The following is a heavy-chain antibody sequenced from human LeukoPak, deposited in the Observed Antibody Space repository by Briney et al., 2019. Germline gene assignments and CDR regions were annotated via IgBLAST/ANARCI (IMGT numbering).Heavy chain of an antibody. D-gene: IGHD3-22*01. CDR3: ARAYYFDSSGYDDAFDI. V-gene: IGHV4-59*01. CDR2: ISYSGST. Sequence: NPPETLSLTCTISGGSISNYYWTWIRQPPGKGLEWIGFISYSGSTSYNPSLKSRVTISLDTSKDQFSLKLSSVTAADTAVYYCARAYYFDSSGYDDAFDIWGQGTMVTVSS. J-gene: IGHJ3*02. CDR1: GGSISNYY.